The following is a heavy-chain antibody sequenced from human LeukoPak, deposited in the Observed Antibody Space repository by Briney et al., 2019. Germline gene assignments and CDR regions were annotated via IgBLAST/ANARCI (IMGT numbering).Heavy chain of an antibody. Sequence: ASVKVSCKAPGGTFSSYAISWVRQAPGQGLEWMGWISAYNGNTNYAQKLQGRVTMTTDTSTSTAYMELRSLRSDDTAVYYCAREEYSSSPGYWGQGTLVTVSS. CDR2: ISAYNGNT. CDR1: GGTFSSYA. D-gene: IGHD6-6*01. CDR3: AREEYSSSPGY. J-gene: IGHJ4*02. V-gene: IGHV1-18*01.